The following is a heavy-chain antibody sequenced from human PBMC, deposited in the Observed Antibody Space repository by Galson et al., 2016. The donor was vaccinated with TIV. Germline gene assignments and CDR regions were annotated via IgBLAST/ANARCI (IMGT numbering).Heavy chain of an antibody. CDR3: ARILESYYFDS. D-gene: IGHD5-24*01. CDR1: GFTFGSYG. CDR2: ISYDGSEK. V-gene: IGHV3-30*03. J-gene: IGHJ4*02. Sequence: SLRLSCAASGFTFGSYGFHWVRQAPGKGLEWVTYISYDGSEKSYAASVRGSFTISRDNSKNTLHLQMDSLRVEDTAFYYCARILESYYFDSWGQGTLVTVSS.